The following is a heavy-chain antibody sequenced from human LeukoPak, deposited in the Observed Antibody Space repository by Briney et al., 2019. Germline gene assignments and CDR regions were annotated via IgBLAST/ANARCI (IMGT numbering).Heavy chain of an antibody. CDR3: ARGHGYSSSWYNPRWFDP. Sequence: SETLSLTCAVYGGSFSGYYWSWIRQPPGKGLEWIGEINHSGSTNYNPSLKSRVTISVDTSKNQFSLKLNSVTAADTAVYYCARGHGYSSSWYNPRWFDPWGQGTLVTVSS. D-gene: IGHD6-13*01. CDR1: GGSFSGYY. J-gene: IGHJ5*02. CDR2: INHSGST. V-gene: IGHV4-34*01.